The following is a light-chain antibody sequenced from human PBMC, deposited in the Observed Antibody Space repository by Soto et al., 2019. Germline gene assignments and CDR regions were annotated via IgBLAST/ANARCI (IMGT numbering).Light chain of an antibody. V-gene: IGLV2-14*01. CDR1: SSDIGAYNY. CDR2: EVT. J-gene: IGLJ1*01. Sequence: LTQPASVSGSPGQSITISCIGTSSDIGAYNYVSWYQQHPGKVPKLMIYEVTNRPSGLSNRFSGSKSGNTASLTISGLQAEDEAEYFCSSYSSSSTLYVFGTGTKVTVL. CDR3: SSYSSSSTLYV.